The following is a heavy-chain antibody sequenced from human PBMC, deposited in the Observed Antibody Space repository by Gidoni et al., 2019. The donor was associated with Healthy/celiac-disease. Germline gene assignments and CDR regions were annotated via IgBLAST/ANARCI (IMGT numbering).Heavy chain of an antibody. J-gene: IGHJ3*02. V-gene: IGHV3-33*01. CDR1: GFTFSSYG. CDR2: IWYDGSNK. D-gene: IGHD2-15*01. CDR3: ARDLDVKGWSFHDAFDI. Sequence: QVQLVESGGGVVQPGRSLRLSCSASGFTFSSYGRHWVRQGPGKGVGWVAVIWYDGSNKYYADSVKGRFTISRDNSKNTLYLQMNSLRAEDTAVYYCARDLDVKGWSFHDAFDIWGQGTMVTVSS.